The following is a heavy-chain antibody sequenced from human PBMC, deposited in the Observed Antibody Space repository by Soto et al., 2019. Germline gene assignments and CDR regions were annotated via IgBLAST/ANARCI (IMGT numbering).Heavy chain of an antibody. CDR1: GFTFDDYA. D-gene: IGHD2-15*01. CDR3: AKDIRGGFHAVFDY. CDR2: ISWNSGSI. Sequence: GGSLRLSCAASGFTFDDYAMHWVRQAPGKGLEWVSGISWNSGSIGYADSVKGRFTISRDNAKNSLYLQMNSLRAEDTALYYCAKDIRGGFHAVFDYWGQGTLVTVSS. J-gene: IGHJ4*02. V-gene: IGHV3-9*01.